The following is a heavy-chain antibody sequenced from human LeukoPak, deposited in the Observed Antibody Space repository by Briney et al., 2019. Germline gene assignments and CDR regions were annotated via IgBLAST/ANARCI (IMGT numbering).Heavy chain of an antibody. CDR3: ARRVSSRGAYNWFDP. Sequence: SQTLSLTCTVSGGSISSGSYYWSWIRQPAGKGLEWIGRIYTSGSTNYNPSLKSRVTISVDTSKNQFSLKLSSVTAADTAVYYCARRVSSRGAYNWFDPWGQGTLVTVSS. D-gene: IGHD3-10*01. J-gene: IGHJ5*02. V-gene: IGHV4-61*02. CDR2: IYTSGST. CDR1: GGSISSGSYY.